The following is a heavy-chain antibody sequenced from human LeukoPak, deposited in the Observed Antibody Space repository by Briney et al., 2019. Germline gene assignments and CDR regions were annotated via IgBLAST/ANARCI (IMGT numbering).Heavy chain of an antibody. CDR3: AREEQQLVPYFDY. Sequence: KPSATLSLTCTVSGGSISSYYWSWIRPPAGKGLEWIGRIYTSGSTNYNPSLKSRVTMSVDTSKNQFSLKLSSVTAADTAVYYCAREEQQLVPYFDYWGQGTLVTVSS. D-gene: IGHD6-13*01. J-gene: IGHJ4*02. V-gene: IGHV4-4*07. CDR1: GGSISSYY. CDR2: IYTSGST.